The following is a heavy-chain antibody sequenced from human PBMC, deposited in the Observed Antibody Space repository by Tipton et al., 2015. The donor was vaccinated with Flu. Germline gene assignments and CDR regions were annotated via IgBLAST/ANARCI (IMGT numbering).Heavy chain of an antibody. D-gene: IGHD5-12*01. V-gene: IGHV3-23*01. Sequence: AVSGFTFSRYAMSWVRQAPGKGLEWVSAISGGGGFRGSGAGTYYADSVKGRFTISRDNSKNTVYLQMNSLRAEDTAIYYCAKVIPEIVAGLDYWGQGTLVTVSS. CDR3: AKVIPEIVAGLDY. J-gene: IGHJ4*02. CDR2: ISGGGGFRGSGAGT. CDR1: GFTFSRYA.